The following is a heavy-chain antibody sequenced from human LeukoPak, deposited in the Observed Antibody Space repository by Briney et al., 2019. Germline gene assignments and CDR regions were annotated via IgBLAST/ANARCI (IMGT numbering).Heavy chain of an antibody. J-gene: IGHJ4*02. CDR2: ISWITGTA. CDR3: ARRREHGSGSDWL. CDR1: GFNFDDYT. D-gene: IGHD3-10*01. V-gene: IGHV3-43*01. Sequence: QPGGSLRLSCTGSGFNFDDYTMHWVRQAPGKGLEWVSLISWITGTASYADSVKGRFTISRDNARSSLYLQMSGLRAEDTAVYYCARRREHGSGSDWLWGQGTLVTVSP.